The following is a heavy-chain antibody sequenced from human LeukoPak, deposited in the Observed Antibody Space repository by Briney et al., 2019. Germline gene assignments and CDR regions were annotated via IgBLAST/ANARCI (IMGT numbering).Heavy chain of an antibody. CDR3: AAETGIVSTSYYYGMVV. J-gene: IGHJ6*01. V-gene: IGHV1-58*01. Sequence: GTSVKVSCKGSGFTFTISAVQWVRQARGQRLEWIGWIVVGSGNTNYAQKFQERVTITRDMSTSTAYMELSSLRSEDTAVYYCAAETGIVSTSYYYGMVVGGQGTTVTVSS. CDR1: GFTFTISA. CDR2: IVVGSGNT. D-gene: IGHD3-16*02.